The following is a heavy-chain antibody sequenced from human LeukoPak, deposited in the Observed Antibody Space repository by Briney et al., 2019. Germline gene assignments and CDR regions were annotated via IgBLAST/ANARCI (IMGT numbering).Heavy chain of an antibody. CDR1: SFTSYW. CDR2: IYYSGNT. Sequence: SFTSYWIGWVRQMPGKGLEWIGSIYYSGNTYYNPSLKSRVTISVDTSKNQFSLKLSSVTAADTAVYYCARQEDTNYFDYWGQGTLVTVSS. V-gene: IGHV4-39*01. J-gene: IGHJ4*02. CDR3: ARQEDTNYFDY.